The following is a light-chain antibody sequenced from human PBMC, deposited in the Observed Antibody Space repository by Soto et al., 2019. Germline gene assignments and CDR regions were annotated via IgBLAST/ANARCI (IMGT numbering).Light chain of an antibody. Sequence: EIVLTQSPGTLSLSPGERATLSCRASQSVSSSYLAWYQQKPGQAPRLLIYGASSRATGIPDRFSGSGFGTDFTLTISKVEPEDFAVYYCQQYGSSPRTFGQGTRLEIK. J-gene: IGKJ5*01. CDR3: QQYGSSPRT. CDR2: GAS. V-gene: IGKV3-20*01. CDR1: QSVSSSY.